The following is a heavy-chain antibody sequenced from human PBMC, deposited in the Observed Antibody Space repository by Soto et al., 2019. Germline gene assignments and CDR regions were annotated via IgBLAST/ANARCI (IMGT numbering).Heavy chain of an antibody. J-gene: IGHJ4*02. V-gene: IGHV3-23*01. CDR1: GFTFSSYA. CDR3: AKGRIVVVVAATDYYFDY. D-gene: IGHD2-15*01. Sequence: PGGSLRLTCAASGFTFSSYAMSWVRQAPGKGLEWVSAISGSGGSTYYADPVKGRFTISRDNSKSTLYLQMNSLRAEDTAVYYCAKGRIVVVVAATDYYFDYWGQGTLVTVSS. CDR2: ISGSGGST.